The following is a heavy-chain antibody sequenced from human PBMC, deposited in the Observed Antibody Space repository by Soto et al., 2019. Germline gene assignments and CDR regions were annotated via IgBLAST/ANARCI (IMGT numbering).Heavy chain of an antibody. V-gene: IGHV3-23*01. CDR3: VKWGYSVYDFSPPSGYYFCNGVDA. Sequence: PGGSMRLSCAASGLSFIDFAMSWVRQAPGKGLEWVSAISGSGHNTYYTESLKGRFTISRDNSKNTLSLQVKSLRAEDTAVYYCVKWGYSVYDFSPPSGYYFCNGVDACGQGTTGTVSS. J-gene: IGHJ6*02. CDR2: ISGSGHNT. D-gene: IGHD5-12*01. CDR1: GLSFIDFA.